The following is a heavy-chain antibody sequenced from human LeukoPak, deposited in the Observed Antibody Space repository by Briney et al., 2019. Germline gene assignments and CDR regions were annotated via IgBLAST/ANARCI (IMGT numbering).Heavy chain of an antibody. V-gene: IGHV1-2*02. D-gene: IGHD5-24*01. CDR3: ARALSLEAALQSYYYYYMDV. CDR1: GYTFTGYY. J-gene: IGHJ6*03. Sequence: ASVKVSCKASGYTFTGYYMHWVRQAPGQGLEWMGWINPNSGGTNYAQKFQGRVTMTRDTSISTAYMELSRLRADDTAVYYCARALSLEAALQSYYYYYMDVWGKGTTVTVSS. CDR2: INPNSGGT.